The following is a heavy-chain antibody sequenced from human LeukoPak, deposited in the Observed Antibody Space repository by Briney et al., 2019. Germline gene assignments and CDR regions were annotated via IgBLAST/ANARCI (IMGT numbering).Heavy chain of an antibody. CDR2: VSASGGST. J-gene: IGHJ4*02. D-gene: IGHD3-10*01. V-gene: IGHV3-23*01. CDR3: AKSLGNQGVIDY. CDR1: GFIFRNHA. Sequence: GGSLRLSCAASGFIFRNHAMNWVRQAPGQGLEWVSGVSASGGSTFNTDSVKGRFSISRDNPKNTLYLEMSSLRPEDTALYYCAKSLGNQGVIDYWGQGTLVTVSS.